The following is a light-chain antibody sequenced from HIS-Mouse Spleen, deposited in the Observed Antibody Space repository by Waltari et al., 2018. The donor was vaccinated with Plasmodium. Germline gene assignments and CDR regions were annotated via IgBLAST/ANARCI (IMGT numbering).Light chain of an antibody. CDR1: SRDVGGYNY. V-gene: IGLV2-14*03. CDR2: DVS. CDR3: SSYTSSSPLV. Sequence: QSALTQPASVSGSPGQSITIPCPGTSRDVGGYNYVSWYQQHPGKAPKPMIYDVSNRPSGVSNRFSGSKSGNTASLTISGLQAEDEADYYCSSYTSSSPLVFGGGTKLTVL. J-gene: IGLJ3*02.